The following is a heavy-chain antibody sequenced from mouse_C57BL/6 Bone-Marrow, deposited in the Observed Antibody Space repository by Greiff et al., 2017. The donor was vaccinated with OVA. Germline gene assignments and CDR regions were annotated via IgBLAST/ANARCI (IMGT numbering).Heavy chain of an antibody. CDR1: GFNIKDDY. CDR3: TTTYGPFAY. J-gene: IGHJ3*01. D-gene: IGHD1-1*02. V-gene: IGHV14-4*01. Sequence: EVKLQQSGAELVRPGASVKLSCTASGFNIKDDYMHWVKQRPEQGLEWIGWIDPENGDTEYASKFQGKATITADTSSNTAYLQLSSLTSEDTSVYYCTTTYGPFAYWGQGTLVTVSA. CDR2: IDPENGDT.